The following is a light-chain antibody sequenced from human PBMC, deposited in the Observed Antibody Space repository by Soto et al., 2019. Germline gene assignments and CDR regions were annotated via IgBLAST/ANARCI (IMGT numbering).Light chain of an antibody. J-gene: IGKJ4*01. CDR1: QRVRSNY. CDR2: DAS. V-gene: IGKV3-20*01. CDR3: QQYGSTPLT. Sequence: EIVLTQSPDTLSLSPGEGATLSCRASQRVRSNYLAWYQQKPGQAPKFLIYDASSRATGIPDRFSGSGSGTDFTLTISRLEPEDFAVYYCQQYGSTPLTFGGGTKV.